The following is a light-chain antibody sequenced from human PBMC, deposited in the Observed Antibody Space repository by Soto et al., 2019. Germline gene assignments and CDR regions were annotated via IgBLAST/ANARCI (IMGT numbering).Light chain of an antibody. V-gene: IGLV2-11*01. Sequence: LTQPRSVSGSPGQSVTISCAGTSSDVGGYNYVSWYQQHPGKAPKLMIYDVNKRPSGVPDRFSGSKSGNTASLTISGLQAEDEADYYCCSYAGSYTLVFGTGTKVTVL. J-gene: IGLJ1*01. CDR1: SSDVGGYNY. CDR2: DVN. CDR3: CSYAGSYTLV.